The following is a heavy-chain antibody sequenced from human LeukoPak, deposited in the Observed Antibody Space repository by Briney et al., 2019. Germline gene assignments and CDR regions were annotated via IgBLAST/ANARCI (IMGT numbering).Heavy chain of an antibody. D-gene: IGHD2-2*01. Sequence: ASVKVSCKASGGTFSSYAISWVRQAPGQGLEWMGRIIPILGIANYAQKFQGRVTITADKSTSTAYMELSSLRSEDTAVYYCARERIHQLLSCCPDYWGQGTLVTVSS. J-gene: IGHJ4*02. CDR2: IIPILGIA. CDR1: GGTFSSYA. V-gene: IGHV1-69*04. CDR3: ARERIHQLLSCCPDY.